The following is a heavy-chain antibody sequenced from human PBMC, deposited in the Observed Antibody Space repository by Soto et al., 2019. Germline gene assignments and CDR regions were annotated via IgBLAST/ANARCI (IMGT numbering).Heavy chain of an antibody. J-gene: IGHJ4*02. Sequence: EVQLLESGGGLVQPGGSLRLSCAASGFTFSSYGMSWVRQTPGKGLQWVSAVGGGGGDTYYADSVKGRFTISRDNSRNTMYLQMNSLRAEDTAVDYCAIYNFRTSGVWPDTSDYWGQGTLVTVSS. CDR2: VGGGGGDT. D-gene: IGHD1-1*01. CDR1: GFTFSSYG. CDR3: AIYNFRTSGVWPDTSDY. V-gene: IGHV3-23*01.